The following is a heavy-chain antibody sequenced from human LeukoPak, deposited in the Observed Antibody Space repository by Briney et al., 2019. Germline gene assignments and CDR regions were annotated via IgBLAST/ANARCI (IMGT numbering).Heavy chain of an antibody. J-gene: IGHJ5*02. D-gene: IGHD6-19*01. CDR2: ISGSGGST. V-gene: IGHV3-23*01. CDR1: GFTFSSYA. Sequence: GGSLRLSCAASGFTFSSYAVSWVRQAPGKGLEWVSAISGSGGSTYYADSVKGRFTISRDNSKNTLYLQMNSLRAEDTAVYYCAKDSPPGYSSGWYWFDPWGQGTLVTVSS. CDR3: AKDSPPGYSSGWYWFDP.